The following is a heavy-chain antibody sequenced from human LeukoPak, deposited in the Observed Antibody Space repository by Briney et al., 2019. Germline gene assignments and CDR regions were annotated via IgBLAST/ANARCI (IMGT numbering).Heavy chain of an antibody. D-gene: IGHD4-11*01. Sequence: GRSLRLSCAASGFTFSSYAMHWVRQAPGKGLEWVAVISYDGSNKYYADSVKGRFTISRDNSKNTLYLQMNSLRAEDTAVYYCARGGDYDYSGFIDYWGQGTLVTVSS. CDR1: GFTFSSYA. V-gene: IGHV3-30-3*01. CDR3: ARGGDYDYSGFIDY. CDR2: ISYDGSNK. J-gene: IGHJ4*02.